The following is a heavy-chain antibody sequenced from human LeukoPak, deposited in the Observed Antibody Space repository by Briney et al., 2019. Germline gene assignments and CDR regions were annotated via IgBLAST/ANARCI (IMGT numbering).Heavy chain of an antibody. J-gene: IGHJ5*02. Sequence: SVKVSCKASGGTFSSYAISWVRQAPGQGLEWMGRIIPIFGTANYAQKFQGRVTITTDKSTSTAYMELSSLRSEDTAVYYCASTYYYGSRHNWFDPWGQGTLVTVSS. V-gene: IGHV1-69*05. CDR2: IIPIFGTA. D-gene: IGHD3-10*01. CDR1: GGTFSSYA. CDR3: ASTYYYGSRHNWFDP.